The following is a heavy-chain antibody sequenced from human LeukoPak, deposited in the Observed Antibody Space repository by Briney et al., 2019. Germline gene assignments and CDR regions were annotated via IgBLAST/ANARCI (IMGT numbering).Heavy chain of an antibody. CDR2: IRSRASGETT. J-gene: IGHJ3*02. Sequence: GGSLRLSCTGSGFIFRDYALNWVRQAPGKGLEWVGFIRSRASGETTDYAASVKGRFTISRDDSKRIAYLQMNSLKSEDTAVYFCTREAYFGEYDAFDIWGPGTMVTVSS. CDR3: TREAYFGEYDAFDI. D-gene: IGHD3-10*01. CDR1: GFIFRDYA. V-gene: IGHV3-49*04.